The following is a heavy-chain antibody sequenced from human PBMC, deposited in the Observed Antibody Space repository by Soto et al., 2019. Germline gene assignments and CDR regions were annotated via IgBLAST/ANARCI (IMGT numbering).Heavy chain of an antibody. D-gene: IGHD2-2*01. Sequence: GGSLRLSCAASGFTFDDYAMHWVRQAPGKGLEWVSGISWNSGSIGYADSVKGRLTISRDNAKNSLYLQMNSLRAEDTALYYCAKDGIVVVPAATRANYYYYMDVWGKGTTVTVSS. V-gene: IGHV3-9*01. CDR3: AKDGIVVVPAATRANYYYYMDV. J-gene: IGHJ6*03. CDR1: GFTFDDYA. CDR2: ISWNSGSI.